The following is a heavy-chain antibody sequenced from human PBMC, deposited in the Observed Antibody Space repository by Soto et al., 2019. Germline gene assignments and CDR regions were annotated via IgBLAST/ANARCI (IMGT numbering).Heavy chain of an antibody. CDR3: ARSTSPMVRGVIISGDYYYYYMDV. CDR1: GYTFTSYG. CDR2: VSAYNGNT. Sequence: GASVKVSCKASGYTFTSYGISWVRQAPGQGLEWMGWVSAYNGNTNYAQKLQGRVTMTTDTSTSTAYMELRSLRSDDTAVYYCARSTSPMVRGVIISGDYYYYYMDVWAKGTTVPVSS. V-gene: IGHV1-18*01. D-gene: IGHD3-10*01. J-gene: IGHJ6*03.